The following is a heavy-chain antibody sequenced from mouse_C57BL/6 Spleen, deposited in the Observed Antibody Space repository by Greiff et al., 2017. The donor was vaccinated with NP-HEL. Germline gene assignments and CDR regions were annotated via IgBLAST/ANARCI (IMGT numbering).Heavy chain of an antibody. Sequence: EVKLMESGGGLVQPGGSLSLSCAASGFTFTDYYMSWVRQPPGKALEWLGFIRNKANGYTTEYSASVKGRFTISRDNSQSILYLQMNALRAEDSATYYCARDGHDGYYEGYFDVWGTGTTVTVSS. CDR3: ARDGHDGYYEGYFDV. D-gene: IGHD2-3*01. V-gene: IGHV7-3*01. J-gene: IGHJ1*03. CDR2: IRNKANGYTT. CDR1: GFTFTDYY.